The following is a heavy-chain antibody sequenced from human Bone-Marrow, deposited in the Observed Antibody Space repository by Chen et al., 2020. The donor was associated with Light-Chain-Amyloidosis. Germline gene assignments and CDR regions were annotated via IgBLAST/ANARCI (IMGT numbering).Heavy chain of an antibody. V-gene: IGHV4-39*07. Sequence: QLQLQESGPGLVEPSQTLSLTCTVSGASIISSEYYWGWMRQAPGKGLEWIGSIFRGDITYYTSSLKSRVTLSVDTSTNPISLRLRSVTAGDTAIYYCARGPSEVEWGVVKSAFAFDFWGQGTMVTVSS. J-gene: IGHJ3*01. D-gene: IGHD2-21*01. CDR2: IFRGDIT. CDR3: ARGPSEVEWGVVKSAFAFDF. CDR1: GASIISSEYY.